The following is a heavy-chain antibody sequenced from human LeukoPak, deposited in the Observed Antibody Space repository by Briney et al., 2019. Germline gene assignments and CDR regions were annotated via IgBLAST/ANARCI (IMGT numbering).Heavy chain of an antibody. CDR2: ISSSDSYI. Sequence: PGGSLRLSCAASGFTFSSYSMNWVRQAPGKGLEWVSYISSSDSYIYYADSVKGRFTISRDSAKNSLYLQMNSLRAEDTAVYYCARELTFDYWGQGTLVTVSS. V-gene: IGHV3-21*01. J-gene: IGHJ4*02. CDR3: ARELTFDY. CDR1: GFTFSSYS. D-gene: IGHD2/OR15-2a*01.